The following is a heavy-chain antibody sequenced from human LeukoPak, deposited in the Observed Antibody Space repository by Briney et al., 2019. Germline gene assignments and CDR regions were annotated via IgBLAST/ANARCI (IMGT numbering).Heavy chain of an antibody. Sequence: PSETLSLTCTVSGYSISSGYYWGWIRQPPGKGLEWIGSIYHSGSTYYNPSLKSRVTISVDTSKNQFSLKLSSVTAADTAVYYCARGSDSAVAGHSGSTFDYWGQGTLVTVSS. CDR1: GYSISSGYY. CDR3: ARGSDSAVAGHSGSTFDY. CDR2: IYHSGST. J-gene: IGHJ4*02. D-gene: IGHD6-19*01. V-gene: IGHV4-38-2*02.